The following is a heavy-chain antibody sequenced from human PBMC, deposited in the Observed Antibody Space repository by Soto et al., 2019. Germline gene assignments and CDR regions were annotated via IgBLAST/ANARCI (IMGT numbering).Heavy chain of an antibody. V-gene: IGHV1-8*01. J-gene: IGHJ6*02. CDR1: GYTFTSYD. Sequence: ASVKVSCKASGYTFTSYDINWVRQATGQGLEWMGWMNPNSGNTGYAQKFQGRVAMTRNTSISTAYMELSSLRSEDTAVYYCARVVTTTGCYGMDVWGQGTTVTVSS. CDR3: ARVVTTTGCYGMDV. D-gene: IGHD4-17*01. CDR2: MNPNSGNT.